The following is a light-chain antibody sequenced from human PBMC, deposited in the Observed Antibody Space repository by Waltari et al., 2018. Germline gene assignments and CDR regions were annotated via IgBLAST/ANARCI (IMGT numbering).Light chain of an antibody. V-gene: IGLV4-69*01. CDR2: VNSDGSH. CDR1: SGHSSNL. Sequence: QLVLTQSPSASASLGASVKLTCTLSSGHSSNLFAWHQQQPEKGPRYLMKVNSDGSHSKGDEIPDRFSGSSAGAGRYLTISSRQSEDEADYYCQTGGHGTWVFGGGTKLTVL. CDR3: QTGGHGTWV. J-gene: IGLJ3*02.